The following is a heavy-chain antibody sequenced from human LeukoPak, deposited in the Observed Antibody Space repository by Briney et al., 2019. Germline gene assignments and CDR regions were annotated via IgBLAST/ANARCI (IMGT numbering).Heavy chain of an antibody. D-gene: IGHD1-26*01. J-gene: IGHJ5*02. CDR3: ARGSLGSTYNWFDP. CDR2: IYTSGST. V-gene: IGHV4-4*07. Sequence: SETLSLTCTVSGGSISTYYWSWIRQPAGKGLEWIGRIYTSGSTNYNPSLKSRVTMSVDTSKNQFSLQLSSVTAADTAVYYCARGSLGSTYNWFDPWGQGTLVTVSS. CDR1: GGSISTYY.